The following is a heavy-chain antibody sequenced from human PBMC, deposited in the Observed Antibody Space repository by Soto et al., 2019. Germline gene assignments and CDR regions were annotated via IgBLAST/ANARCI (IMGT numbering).Heavy chain of an antibody. Sequence: EVQLVESGGGLVQPGGSLRLSCAASGFTLSSYSMNWVRQAPGKGLEWVSYINSISSNIFYADSVKGRFTTSRDNAKNXLYLQMNSLRDEDTAVYYCARDLYYYGSGSGYFDYWGQGTLVTVSS. J-gene: IGHJ4*02. CDR2: INSISSNI. CDR1: GFTLSSYS. V-gene: IGHV3-48*02. CDR3: ARDLYYYGSGSGYFDY. D-gene: IGHD3-10*01.